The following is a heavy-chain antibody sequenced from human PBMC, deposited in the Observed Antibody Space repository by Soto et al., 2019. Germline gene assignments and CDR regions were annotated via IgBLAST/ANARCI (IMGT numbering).Heavy chain of an antibody. Sequence: PGGSLRLSCGASGFTLSSYSMNWVRQAPGKGVERVSYISSSSSTIYDADSVKGRFTISRDNAKNSLYLQMNSLRAEDTAVYYCARSKLTTVTTRDDAFDIWGQGTMVTVSS. D-gene: IGHD4-17*01. V-gene: IGHV3-48*01. CDR1: GFTLSSYS. J-gene: IGHJ3*02. CDR2: ISSSSSTI. CDR3: ARSKLTTVTTRDDAFDI.